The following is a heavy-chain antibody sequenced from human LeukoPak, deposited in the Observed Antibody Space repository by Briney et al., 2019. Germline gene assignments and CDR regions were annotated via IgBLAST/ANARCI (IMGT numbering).Heavy chain of an antibody. V-gene: IGHV3-30*04. CDR1: GFTFSSYA. Sequence: GGSLRLSCAASGFTFSSYAMHWVRQAPGKGLEWVAVISYDGSNKYYADSMKGRFTISRDNSKNTLYLQMNSLRAEDTAVYYCARATVTNPHFDNWGQGTLVTVSS. CDR3: ARATVTNPHFDN. J-gene: IGHJ4*02. CDR2: ISYDGSNK. D-gene: IGHD4-17*01.